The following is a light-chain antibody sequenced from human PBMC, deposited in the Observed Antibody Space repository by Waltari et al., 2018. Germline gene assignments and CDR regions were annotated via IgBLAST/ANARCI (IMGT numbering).Light chain of an antibody. J-gene: IGKJ3*01. V-gene: IGKV1-39*01. CDR3: QQSHSPPFT. CDR1: QSVTTS. CDR2: AAS. Sequence: DIQMTQSPASLAASLGDRVTITCRPSQSVTTSLNWYQQKSGEPPKLLISAASSFQSGVPSRLSGSGSGTDFTLTITHLQPEDVATYFCQQSHSPPFTFGPGTKV.